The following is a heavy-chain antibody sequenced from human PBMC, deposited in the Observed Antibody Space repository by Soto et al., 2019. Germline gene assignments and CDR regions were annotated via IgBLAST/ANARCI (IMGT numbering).Heavy chain of an antibody. Sequence: QVQLVESGGGVVQPGRSLRLSCAASGFTFSSYGMHWVRQAPGKGLEWVAVISYDGSNKYYADSVKGRFTISRDNSKNTLYLQINRLSAEDTAVYYCAKEIAAAGDYWGQGTLVAVSS. V-gene: IGHV3-30*18. CDR1: GFTFSSYG. D-gene: IGHD6-13*01. CDR3: AKEIAAAGDY. J-gene: IGHJ4*02. CDR2: ISYDGSNK.